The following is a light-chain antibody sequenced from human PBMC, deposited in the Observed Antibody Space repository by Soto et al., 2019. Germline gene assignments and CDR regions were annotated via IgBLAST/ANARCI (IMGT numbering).Light chain of an antibody. CDR1: QSVTSS. Sequence: EIVLTQSPATLSLSPGDRATLSCRASQSVTSSLAWFQQKPGQAPRLLIYDVSRRATAIPARFSGSGSGTDFTLTLSSLEPEDFAVYYCQQRAGSSTFGQGTRLEIK. V-gene: IGKV3-11*01. CDR3: QQRAGSST. J-gene: IGKJ5*01. CDR2: DVS.